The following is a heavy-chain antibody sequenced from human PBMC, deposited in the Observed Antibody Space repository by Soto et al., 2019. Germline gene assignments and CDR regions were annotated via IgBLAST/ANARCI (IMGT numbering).Heavy chain of an antibody. D-gene: IGHD6-6*01. CDR3: ATTRTRRDSSSLDYYGMDV. Sequence: ASVKVSCKVSGYTLTELSIHWVRQAPGKGLEWMGGFDPEDGETIYAQKFQGRVTMTEDTSTDTAYMELSSLRSEDTAVYYCATTRTRRDSSSLDYYGMDVWGQGTTVTVSS. J-gene: IGHJ6*02. CDR1: GYTLTELS. V-gene: IGHV1-24*01. CDR2: FDPEDGET.